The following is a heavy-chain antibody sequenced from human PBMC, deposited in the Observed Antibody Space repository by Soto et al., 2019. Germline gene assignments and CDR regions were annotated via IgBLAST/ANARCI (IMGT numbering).Heavy chain of an antibody. D-gene: IGHD6-19*01. CDR1: GFTFSSYA. Sequence: QVQLVESGGGVVQPGRSLRLSCAASGFTFSSYAMHWVSQAPGKGLEWVAVISYDGSNKYYADSVKGRFTISRDNSKNTLYLQMNSLRAEDTAVYYCARDLYSSGWLDYWGREPWSPSPQ. J-gene: IGHJ4*02. V-gene: IGHV3-30-3*01. CDR3: ARDLYSSGWLDY. CDR2: ISYDGSNK.